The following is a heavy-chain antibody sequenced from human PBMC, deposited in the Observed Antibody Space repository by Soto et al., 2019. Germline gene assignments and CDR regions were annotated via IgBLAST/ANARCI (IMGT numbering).Heavy chain of an antibody. CDR3: ARIYTVTYYFDF. CDR1: GGSINSDGYY. CDR2: IYYSGNT. V-gene: IGHV4-31*11. D-gene: IGHD4-17*01. J-gene: IGHJ4*02. Sequence: QVQLQESGPGLVKPSQTLSLTCAVSGGSINSDGYYWGWIRQHPGKGLEWIGYIYYSGNTYYNPSLKSRVAITVNTSKDQFSLKLSSVTAGDTAVYYCARIYTVTYYFDFWGQGTLVTVSS.